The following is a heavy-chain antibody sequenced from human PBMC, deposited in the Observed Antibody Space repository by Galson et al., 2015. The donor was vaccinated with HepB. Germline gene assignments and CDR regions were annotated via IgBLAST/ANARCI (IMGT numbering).Heavy chain of an antibody. CDR3: ARSAPPPYGDYGAVFDY. Sequence: SLRLSCAASGFTFSSYAMHWVRQAPGKGLERVAVISYDGSNKYYVDSVKGRFTISRDNSKNTLYLQMNSLRAEDTAVYYCARSAPPPYGDYGAVFDYWGQGTLVTVSS. CDR2: ISYDGSNK. J-gene: IGHJ4*02. CDR1: GFTFSSYA. V-gene: IGHV3-30*04. D-gene: IGHD4-17*01.